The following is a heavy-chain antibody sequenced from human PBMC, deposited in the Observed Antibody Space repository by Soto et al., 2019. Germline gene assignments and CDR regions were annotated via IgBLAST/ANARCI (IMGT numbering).Heavy chain of an antibody. J-gene: IGHJ6*03. D-gene: IGHD3-10*01. CDR1: GGSFSGYY. V-gene: IGHV4-34*01. CDR2: INHSGST. CDR3: ARGRWGYYDSWSYSTVPPYMDV. Sequence: QVQLQQWGAGLLKPSETLSLTCAVYGGSFSGYYWSWIRQPPGKGLEWIGEINHSGSTNYNPSLKRRVTISVDTSKNPFSLKLSSVTAADTAVYYCARGRWGYYDSWSYSTVPPYMDVWGKGTTVTVSS.